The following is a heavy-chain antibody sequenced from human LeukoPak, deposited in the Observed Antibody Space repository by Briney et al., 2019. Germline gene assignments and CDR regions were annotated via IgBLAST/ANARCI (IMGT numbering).Heavy chain of an antibody. CDR3: AKDSPVLTY. V-gene: IGHV3-23*01. J-gene: IGHJ4*02. Sequence: GGSLRLSCAASGFTFSSYSMSWVRQAPGKGLEWVSAITDSGGGTYYADSVKGRSTISRDNSKNTLYLQMNSLRVEDTAVYYCAKDSPVLTYGGQGTLVTVSS. CDR1: GFTFSSYS. CDR2: ITDSGGGT.